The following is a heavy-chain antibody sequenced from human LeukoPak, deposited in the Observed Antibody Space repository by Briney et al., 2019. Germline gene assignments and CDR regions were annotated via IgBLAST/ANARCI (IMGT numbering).Heavy chain of an antibody. D-gene: IGHD3-22*01. CDR2: IKQDGSEK. Sequence: GGSLRLSCAASGFTLSSYWMSWVRQAPGKGLEWVANIKQDGSEKYYVDSVKGRFTISRDNGKNSLYLQMNSLRAEDTAVYYCARAPAHYYDSSDHYYVGESYFDYWGQGTLVTVSS. CDR1: GFTLSSYW. V-gene: IGHV3-7*01. CDR3: ARAPAHYYDSSDHYYVGESYFDY. J-gene: IGHJ4*02.